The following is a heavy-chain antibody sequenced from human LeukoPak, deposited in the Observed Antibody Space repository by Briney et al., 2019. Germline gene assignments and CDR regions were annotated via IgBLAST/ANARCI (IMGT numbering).Heavy chain of an antibody. J-gene: IGHJ4*02. CDR2: IYYSGST. D-gene: IGHD3-9*01. CDR1: GGSISSSSYY. V-gene: IGHV4-39*01. CDR3: ARRDYDILTGYYSLDY. Sequence: SETLSLTCTVSGGSISSSSYYWGWIRQPPGKGLEWIGSIYYSGSTYYNPSLKSRATISVDTSKNQFSLKLSSVTAADTAVYYCARRDYDILTGYYSLDYWGQGTLVTVSS.